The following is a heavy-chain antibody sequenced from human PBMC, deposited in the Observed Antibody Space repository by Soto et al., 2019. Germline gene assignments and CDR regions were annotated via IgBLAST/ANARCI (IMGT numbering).Heavy chain of an antibody. CDR1: GFTFSSYE. J-gene: IGHJ4*02. V-gene: IGHV3-48*03. CDR2: IHTSGGTI. CDR3: ATSLSGYYYNY. Sequence: GGSLRLSCVASGFTFSSYEMMWVRQAPGKGLEWVSFIHTSGGTIYYADSVKGRFSISRDNAQNSLYPQMNSLRADDTAVYYCATSLSGYYYNYWGQGTLVTVSS. D-gene: IGHD3-22*01.